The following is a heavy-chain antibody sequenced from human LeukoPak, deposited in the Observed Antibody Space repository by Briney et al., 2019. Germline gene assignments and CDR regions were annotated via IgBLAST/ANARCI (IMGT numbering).Heavy chain of an antibody. J-gene: IGHJ6*02. CDR1: GFTFSDYY. CDR3: ARGGAHGMDF. Sequence: GGSLRLSCAASGFTFSDYYMTWIRQAPGKGLEWVSYISGVASDIHYGDSVKGRFTISRGNAKNSVYLQMNSLRVEDTAVYYCARGGAHGMDFWGQGTTVTVSS. D-gene: IGHD1-26*01. V-gene: IGHV3-11*01. CDR2: ISGVASDI.